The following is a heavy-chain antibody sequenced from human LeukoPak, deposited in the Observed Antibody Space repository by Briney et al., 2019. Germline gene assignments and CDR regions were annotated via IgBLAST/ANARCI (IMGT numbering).Heavy chain of an antibody. CDR3: ARGDYYDSSGYYYGGVDY. CDR1: GGSISSYY. CDR2: IYYSGST. Sequence: PSETLSLTCTVSGGSISSYYWSWIRQPPGKGLEWIGYIYYSGSTNYNPSLKSRVTISVDTSKNQFSLKLSSVTAADTAVCYCARGDYYDSSGYYYGGVDYWGQGTLVTVSS. J-gene: IGHJ4*02. D-gene: IGHD3-22*01. V-gene: IGHV4-59*01.